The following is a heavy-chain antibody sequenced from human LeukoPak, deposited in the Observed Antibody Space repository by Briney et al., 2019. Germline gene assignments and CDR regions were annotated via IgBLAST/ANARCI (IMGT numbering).Heavy chain of an antibody. CDR2: INPNSGGT. Sequence: ASVKVSCKASGYTFTGYYMHWVRQAPGQGLEWMGWINPNSGGTNYAQKFQGRVTMTRDTSISTVYMELSRLRSDDTAVYYCAITMIVGNPYYFDYWGQGTLVTVSS. V-gene: IGHV1-2*02. J-gene: IGHJ4*02. D-gene: IGHD3-22*01. CDR3: AITMIVGNPYYFDY. CDR1: GYTFTGYY.